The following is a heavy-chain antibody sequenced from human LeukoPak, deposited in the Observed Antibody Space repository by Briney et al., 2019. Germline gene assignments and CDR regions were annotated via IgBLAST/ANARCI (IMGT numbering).Heavy chain of an antibody. Sequence: GGSLRLSCAASGFTFSSYAMSWVRQAPGKGLEWVSAISGSGGSTYYADSVKGRFTISRDNSKNTLYLQMNSLRAEDTAVYYCAKNSGYSYGTVYYFDYWGQGTLATVSS. J-gene: IGHJ4*02. V-gene: IGHV3-23*01. D-gene: IGHD5-18*01. CDR1: GFTFSSYA. CDR3: AKNSGYSYGTVYYFDY. CDR2: ISGSGGST.